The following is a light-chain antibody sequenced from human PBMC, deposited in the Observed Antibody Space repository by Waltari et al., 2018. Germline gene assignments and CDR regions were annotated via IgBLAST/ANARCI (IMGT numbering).Light chain of an antibody. J-gene: IGLJ2*01. CDR2: EVS. CDR1: SRDVGMYKH. Sequence: HYALTHPPSASGSPGQPITISCTGTSRDVGMYKHVPWYQQYPGKAPNLIIYEVSKRPSGLSNRCSGSKSGNTASLTISGLQSEDEADYYCCSNAGRTTVLFGGGTKVTVL. V-gene: IGLV2-23*02. CDR3: CSNAGRTTVL.